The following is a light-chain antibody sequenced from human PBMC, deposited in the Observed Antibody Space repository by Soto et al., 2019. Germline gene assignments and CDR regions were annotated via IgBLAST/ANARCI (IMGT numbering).Light chain of an antibody. CDR1: QSVRNNY. CDR2: GAS. CDR3: QHKSSSPQFT. J-gene: IGKJ3*01. Sequence: ELVVKQSPGTLSLSPGERATLACGASQSVRNNYLAWYQQRPGQAPRLLIYGASQRATGIPDRFSGSGTGTDFTRTISRLDPEDFAVYCCQHKSSSPQFTSGPGTKVDIK. V-gene: IGKV3-20*01.